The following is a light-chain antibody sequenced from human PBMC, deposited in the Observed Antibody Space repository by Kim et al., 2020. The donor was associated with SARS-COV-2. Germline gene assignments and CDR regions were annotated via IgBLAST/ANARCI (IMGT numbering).Light chain of an antibody. Sequence: ALGQTVRITCQGNSLRNYYADWFQQKPGQAPVLVIYGKNNRPSGIPDRFSGSSSGDTASLTITGAQAEDEAVYYCNSRDTSGHLWVFGGGTQLTVL. V-gene: IGLV3-19*01. CDR1: SLRNYY. J-gene: IGLJ3*02. CDR3: NSRDTSGHLWV. CDR2: GKN.